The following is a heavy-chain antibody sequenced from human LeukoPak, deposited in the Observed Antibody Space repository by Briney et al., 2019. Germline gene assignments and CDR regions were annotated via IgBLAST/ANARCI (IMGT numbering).Heavy chain of an antibody. CDR1: GFTFISYA. CDR2: ISGSGGTT. Sequence: GGSLRLPCAASGFTFISYAMSWVRQAPGKGLEWVSVISGSGGTTYYADSVKGRFTISRDNSKDTLFLQMNSLRTEDTAVYYCAKRSNFWTGYLDYWGQGALVTVSS. V-gene: IGHV3-23*01. J-gene: IGHJ4*02. D-gene: IGHD3/OR15-3a*01. CDR3: AKRSNFWTGYLDY.